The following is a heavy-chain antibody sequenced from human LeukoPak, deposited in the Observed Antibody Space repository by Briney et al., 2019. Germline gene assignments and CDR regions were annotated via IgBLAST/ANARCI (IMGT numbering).Heavy chain of an antibody. CDR1: GFTFGDYA. J-gene: IGHJ4*02. CDR2: IRSKAYGGTT. Sequence: GGSLRLSCTASGFTFGDYAMTWFRQAPGKGLEGVGFIRSKAYGGTTEYAASVKGRFTISRDDSKSIAYLQMNSLKIEDTAVYYCTGYAGLRYSSGWFSSDYWGQGTLVTVSS. D-gene: IGHD6-19*01. CDR3: TGYAGLRYSSGWFSSDY. V-gene: IGHV3-49*03.